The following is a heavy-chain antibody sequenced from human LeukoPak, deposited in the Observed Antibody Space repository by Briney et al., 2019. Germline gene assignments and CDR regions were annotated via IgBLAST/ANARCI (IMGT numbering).Heavy chain of an antibody. CDR3: ARGTYGDYEWEYWYFDL. Sequence: SQTLSFTCAVSGGSISSGGYSWSWIRQPPGKGLEWIGYIYHSGSTYYNPSLKSRVTISVDRSKNQFSLKLSSVTAADTAVYYCARGTYGDYEWEYWYFDLWGRGTLVTVSS. CDR2: IYHSGST. CDR1: GGSISSGGYS. J-gene: IGHJ2*01. D-gene: IGHD4-17*01. V-gene: IGHV4-30-2*01.